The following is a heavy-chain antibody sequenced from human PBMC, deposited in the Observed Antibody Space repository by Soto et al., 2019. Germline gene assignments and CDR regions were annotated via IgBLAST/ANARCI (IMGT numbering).Heavy chain of an antibody. V-gene: IGHV5-51*01. J-gene: IGHJ4*02. CDR2: IYAGDAQS. CDR1: GYRFTSYW. Sequence: EVRLVQSGAEVKKPGESLKISCKASGYRFTSYWVVWVRQKPGRGLEWMGLIYAGDAQSKYSPSFEGQVTFSVDKSNSTAHLQWTSLKVSDTAMYFCARLVSYYDVFNGYHDYLDYWGQGTVVTVSS. CDR3: ARLVSYYDVFNGYHDYLDY. D-gene: IGHD3-9*01.